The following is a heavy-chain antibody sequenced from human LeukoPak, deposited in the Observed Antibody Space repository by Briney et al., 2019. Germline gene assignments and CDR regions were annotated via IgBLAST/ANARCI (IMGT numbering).Heavy chain of an antibody. D-gene: IGHD6-19*01. J-gene: IGHJ4*02. CDR2: ISGSGDST. Sequence: GGSLRLSCAASEFTFSSYAMSWVRQAPGKGLEWVSAISGSGDSTYYADSVKGRFTISRDNSKNTLYLQMNSLRAEDTAVYYCAILAVAGTFYDYWGQGTLVTVSS. CDR1: EFTFSSYA. V-gene: IGHV3-23*01. CDR3: AILAVAGTFYDY.